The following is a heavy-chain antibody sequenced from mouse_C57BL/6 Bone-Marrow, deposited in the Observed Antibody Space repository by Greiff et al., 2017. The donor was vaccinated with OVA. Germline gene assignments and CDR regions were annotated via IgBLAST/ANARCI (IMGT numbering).Heavy chain of an antibody. Sequence: VQLVESGAELVKPGASVKLSCKASGYTFTSYWMHWVKQRPGQGLEWIGMIHPNSGSTNYNEKFKSKATLTVDKSSSTAYMQLSSLTSEDSAVYYCARRGLSAYWGQGTLVTVSA. CDR2: IHPNSGST. V-gene: IGHV1-64*01. CDR3: ARRGLSAY. J-gene: IGHJ3*01. D-gene: IGHD2-2*01. CDR1: GYTFTSYW.